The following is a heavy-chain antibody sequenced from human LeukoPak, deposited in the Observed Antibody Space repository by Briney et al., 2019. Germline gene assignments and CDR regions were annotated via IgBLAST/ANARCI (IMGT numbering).Heavy chain of an antibody. CDR3: ATQYYYDSSGYYGGRVDY. Sequence: GGSLRLSCAASGFTFSSYAMHWVRQAPGKGLEWVAVISYDGSNKYYADSVKGRFTISRDNSKNTLYLQMNSLRAEDTAVYYCATQYYYDSSGYYGGRVDYWGQGTLVTVSS. CDR1: GFTFSSYA. J-gene: IGHJ4*02. V-gene: IGHV3-30-3*01. CDR2: ISYDGSNK. D-gene: IGHD3-22*01.